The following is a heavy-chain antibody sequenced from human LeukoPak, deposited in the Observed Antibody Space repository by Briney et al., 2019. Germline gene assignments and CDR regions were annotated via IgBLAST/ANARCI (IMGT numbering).Heavy chain of an antibody. J-gene: IGHJ4*02. Sequence: SETLSLTCAVYGGSFSGYYWSWIRQPPGKGLEWIGEINHSGSTNYNPSLKSRVTISVDTSKNQFSLKLSSVTAADTAVYYCARARIHYYDSSGYYYVNYFDYWGQGTLVTVSS. V-gene: IGHV4-34*01. CDR2: INHSGST. D-gene: IGHD3-22*01. CDR3: ARARIHYYDSSGYYYVNYFDY. CDR1: GGSFSGYY.